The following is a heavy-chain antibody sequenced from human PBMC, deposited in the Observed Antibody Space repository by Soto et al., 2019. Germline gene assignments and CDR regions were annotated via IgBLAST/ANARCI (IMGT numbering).Heavy chain of an antibody. J-gene: IGHJ4*02. Sequence: ASVKVSCKASGYMFISYGINWVRQAPGQGLEWMGWIRPYNGDTKYAQNLQGRVTMTTDTSTSTAYMEMRSLRSDDTAVYYCVRDLDGSGSYYTDYWGTGTLVTASS. CDR2: IRPYNGDT. CDR1: GYMFISYG. CDR3: VRDLDGSGSYYTDY. V-gene: IGHV1-18*01. D-gene: IGHD3-10*01.